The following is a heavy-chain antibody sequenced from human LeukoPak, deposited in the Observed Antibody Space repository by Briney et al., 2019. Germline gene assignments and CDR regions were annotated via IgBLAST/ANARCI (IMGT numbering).Heavy chain of an antibody. CDR3: AGLAYCSSTSCYGFDP. D-gene: IGHD2-2*01. V-gene: IGHV1-8*03. Sequence: VSVKVSCKASGYTFTSYDINWVRQATGQGLEWMGWMNPNSGNTGYAQKFQGRVTITRNTSISTAYMELSSLRSEDTAVYYCAGLAYCSSTSCYGFDPWGQGTLVTVSS. CDR1: GYTFTSYD. CDR2: MNPNSGNT. J-gene: IGHJ5*02.